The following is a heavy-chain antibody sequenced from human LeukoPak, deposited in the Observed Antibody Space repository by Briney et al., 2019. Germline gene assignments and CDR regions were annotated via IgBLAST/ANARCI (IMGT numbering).Heavy chain of an antibody. CDR1: GFTFSSYS. D-gene: IGHD6-13*01. CDR2: ISSSSSYI. V-gene: IGHV3-21*01. J-gene: IGHJ1*01. Sequence: PGGSLRLSCAASGFTFSSYSMNWVRQAPGKGLEWVSSISSSSSYIYYADSVKGRFTIPRDNAKNSLYLQMNSLRAEDTAVYYCARAAHLRYSSSWYGTLAEYFQNWGQGTLVTVSS. CDR3: ARAAHLRYSSSWYGTLAEYFQN.